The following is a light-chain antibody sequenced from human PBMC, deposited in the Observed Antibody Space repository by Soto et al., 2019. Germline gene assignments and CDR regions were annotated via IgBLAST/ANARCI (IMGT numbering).Light chain of an antibody. CDR2: DVS. CDR1: SSDVGAYNY. J-gene: IGLJ1*01. V-gene: IGLV2-14*01. CDR3: SSYTRTSTYV. Sequence: QSVLTQPASVSGSPGQSITISCTGTSSDVGAYNYVSWYQQHPGKAPKLMIYDVSNRPSWVSNRFSGSKSGNTASLTISGLQAEDEADYYCSSYTRTSTYVFGAGTKVTVL.